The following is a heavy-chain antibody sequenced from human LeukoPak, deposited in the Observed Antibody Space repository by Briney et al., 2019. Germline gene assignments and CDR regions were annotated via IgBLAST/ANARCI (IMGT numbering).Heavy chain of an antibody. CDR2: ISSNGGST. CDR1: GFTFSNYA. V-gene: IGHV3-64*01. J-gene: IGHJ4*02. Sequence: GGSLRLFCAASGFTFSNYAMYWVRQAPGKGLEYVSAISSNGGSTDYANSVKGRFTISRDNSKNRLFLQMGSLRAEDMAVYYCARGGYYDSSGSFEYWGQGTLVTVSS. CDR3: ARGGYYDSSGSFEY. D-gene: IGHD3-22*01.